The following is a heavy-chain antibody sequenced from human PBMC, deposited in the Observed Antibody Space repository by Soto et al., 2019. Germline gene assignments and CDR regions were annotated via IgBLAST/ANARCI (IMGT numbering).Heavy chain of an antibody. V-gene: IGHV4-59*01. CDR3: ARNMVRGVIRTIYGMDV. Sequence: SETLSLTCTVSGGSISSYYWSWIRQPPGKGLEWIGYIYYSGSTNYNPSLKSRVTISVDTSKNQFSLKLSSVTAADTAVYYCARNMVRGVIRTIYGMDVCGQGTTVTVSS. J-gene: IGHJ6*02. CDR1: GGSISSYY. D-gene: IGHD3-10*01. CDR2: IYYSGST.